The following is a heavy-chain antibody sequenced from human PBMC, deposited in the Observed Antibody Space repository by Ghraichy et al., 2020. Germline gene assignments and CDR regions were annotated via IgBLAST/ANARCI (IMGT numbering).Heavy chain of an antibody. V-gene: IGHV4-59*13. CDR1: GGSINNYY. D-gene: IGHD3-10*01. Sequence: SETLSLTCAVSGGSINNYYWAWIRQPPGKGLEYIGHIYYNGASNYSPPLKSRVTMSVDTSKNMFSLRLTYVTAADTAVYYCARHDVSGSYPLDYWDQGILVTVSS. J-gene: IGHJ4*02. CDR3: ARHDVSGSYPLDY. CDR2: IYYNGAS.